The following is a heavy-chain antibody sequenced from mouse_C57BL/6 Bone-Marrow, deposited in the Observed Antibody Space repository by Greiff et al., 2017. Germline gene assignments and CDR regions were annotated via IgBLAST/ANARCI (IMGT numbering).Heavy chain of an antibody. J-gene: IGHJ4*01. CDR1: GFSFNTYA. CDR3: VTVRRPYAMDY. CDR2: IRSKSNNYAT. V-gene: IGHV10-1*01. Sequence: EVKLVESGGGLVQPKGSLKLSCAASGFSFNTYAMNWVRQAPGKGLEWVARIRSKSNNYATYYADSVKDRFTISRDDSESMLYLQMNNLKTEDTAMYYCVTVRRPYAMDYWGQGTSVTVSS. D-gene: IGHD2-14*01.